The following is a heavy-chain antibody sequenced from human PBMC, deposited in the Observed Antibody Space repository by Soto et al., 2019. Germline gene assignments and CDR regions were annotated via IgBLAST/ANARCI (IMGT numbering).Heavy chain of an antibody. CDR3: ARTAGILLWFGELRYYFDF. V-gene: IGHV4-34*08. J-gene: IGHJ4*02. CDR1: GGTFSGYY. D-gene: IGHD3-10*01. CDR2: INHSGTT. Sequence: QVHLQQWGAGLLKPSETLSLTCAVYGGTFSGYYWSWIRQPPGKGLEWIGEINHSGTTNYNPSLNSRITMSMEASKNQVSLKLSSVPAADTAVYYCARTAGILLWFGELRYYFDFWGQGTLVTV.